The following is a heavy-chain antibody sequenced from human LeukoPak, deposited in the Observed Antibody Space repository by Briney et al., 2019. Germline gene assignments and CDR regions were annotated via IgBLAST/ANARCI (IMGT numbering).Heavy chain of an antibody. CDR3: AKDLGIAVAGYNFDY. J-gene: IGHJ4*02. V-gene: IGHV3-23*01. D-gene: IGHD6-19*01. CDR2: ISGSGGST. Sequence: GGSLRLSCAASGFTFSSYSMNWVRQAPGKGLEWVSAISGSGGSTYYADSVKGRFTISRDNSKNTLYLQMNSLRAEDTAVYYCAKDLGIAVAGYNFDYWGQGTLVTVSS. CDR1: GFTFSSYS.